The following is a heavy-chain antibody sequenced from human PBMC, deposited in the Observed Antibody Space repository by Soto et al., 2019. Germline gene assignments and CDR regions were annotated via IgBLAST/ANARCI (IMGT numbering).Heavy chain of an antibody. CDR2: ISYDGSNK. J-gene: IGHJ4*02. V-gene: IGHV3-30*18. D-gene: IGHD5-18*01. CDR1: GFTFSSYG. CDR3: AKASTAMTYFDY. Sequence: QVQLVESGGGVVQPGRSLRLSCAASGFTFSSYGMHWVRQAPGKGLEWVAVISYDGSNKYYADSVKGRFTISRDNSKNTLYLQMNSLRAEDTAVYYCAKASTAMTYFDYWVQGTLVTVSS.